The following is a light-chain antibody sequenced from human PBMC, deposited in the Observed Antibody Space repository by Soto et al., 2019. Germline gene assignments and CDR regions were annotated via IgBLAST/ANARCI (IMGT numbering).Light chain of an antibody. V-gene: IGKV1-9*01. CDR1: QGISSY. CDR2: AAS. Sequence: DIQLTQSPSFLSASVGYRVTVTCRASQGISSYLAWYQQKPGKAPKLLIYAASTLQSGVPSRFSGSGSGTEFTLTISSLQHDDFATYCCQQLNSYPLTFGGGTKVDIK. J-gene: IGKJ4*01. CDR3: QQLNSYPLT.